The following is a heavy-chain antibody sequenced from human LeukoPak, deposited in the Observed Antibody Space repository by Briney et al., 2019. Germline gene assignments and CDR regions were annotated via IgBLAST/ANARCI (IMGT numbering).Heavy chain of an antibody. V-gene: IGHV3-30-3*01. J-gene: IGHJ4*02. D-gene: IGHD4-11*01. CDR1: GFTFSSYA. CDR2: ISYDASNE. CDR3: ARAPSASTVITGGFDY. Sequence: PGGSLRLSCAASGFTFSSYAMHWVRQAPGKGLESVALISYDASNEYYTDSVKGRFTISRDNSKNTLYLQMNSLRGEDTAMYYCARAPSASTVITGGFDYWGQGTLVTVSS.